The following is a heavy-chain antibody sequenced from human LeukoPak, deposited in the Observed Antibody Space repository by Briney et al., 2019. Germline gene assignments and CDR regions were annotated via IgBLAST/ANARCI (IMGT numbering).Heavy chain of an antibody. J-gene: IGHJ3*02. Sequence: AGSLTLSCAASGFTFSSYSMNWVRQAPGKGLEWVSSISSSSSYIYYADSVKGLFTISRDNAKNSLYLQMNSLGDEDTAVYYCARVEPRIPTDAFDIWGQGTMVTVSS. CDR1: GFTFSSYS. CDR3: ARVEPRIPTDAFDI. D-gene: IGHD3-3*01. CDR2: ISSSSSYI. V-gene: IGHV3-21*01.